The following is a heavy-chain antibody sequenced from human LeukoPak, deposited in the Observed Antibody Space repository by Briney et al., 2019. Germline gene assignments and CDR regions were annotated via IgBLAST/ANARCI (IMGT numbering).Heavy chain of an antibody. D-gene: IGHD3-3*01. CDR3: ARRPSVFGVVVEYYFDY. CDR2: IFYSGST. J-gene: IGHJ4*02. CDR1: GGSISTSSYY. V-gene: IGHV4-39*01. Sequence: SETLSLTYTVSGGSISTSSYYWGWIRQPPGKGLEWIGSIFYSGSTYYNPSLKSRVTISVDTSKNQFSLRLSSVTAADTAVYYCARRPSVFGVVVEYYFDYWGQGTLVTVSS.